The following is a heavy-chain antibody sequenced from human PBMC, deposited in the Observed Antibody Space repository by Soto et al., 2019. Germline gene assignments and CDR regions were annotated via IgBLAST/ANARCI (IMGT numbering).Heavy chain of an antibody. J-gene: IGHJ6*02. CDR1: GYTFTSYY. V-gene: IGHV1-46*01. D-gene: IGHD2-15*01. CDR3: AREVAATSPFEYYYYGMDV. CDR2: INPSGGST. Sequence: GASVKVSCKASGYTFTSYYMHWVRQAPGQGLEWMGIINPSGGSTSYAQKLQGRVTMTRDASTSTVYMELSSLRSEDTAVYYCAREVAATSPFEYYYYGMDVWGQGTTVTVSS.